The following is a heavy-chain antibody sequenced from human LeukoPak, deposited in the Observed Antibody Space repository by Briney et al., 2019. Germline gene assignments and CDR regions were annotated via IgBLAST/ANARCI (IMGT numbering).Heavy chain of an antibody. CDR3: ARAYSPYSSQGANWFDP. CDR2: IYHSGST. CDR1: GGSISSGGYY. V-gene: IGHV4-30-2*01. D-gene: IGHD6-13*01. J-gene: IGHJ5*02. Sequence: PSQTLSLTCTVSGGSISSGGYYWSWIRQPPGKGLEWIGYIYHSGSTYYNPSLKSRVTISVDTSKNQFSLKLSSVTAADTAVYYCARAYSPYSSQGANWFDPWGQGTLVTVSS.